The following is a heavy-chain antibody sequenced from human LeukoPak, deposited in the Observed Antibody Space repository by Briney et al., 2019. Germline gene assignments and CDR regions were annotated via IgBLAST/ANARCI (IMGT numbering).Heavy chain of an antibody. V-gene: IGHV4-59*01. CDR3: ARGADSSGYYSIFYFDY. D-gene: IGHD3-22*01. J-gene: IGHJ4*02. CDR1: GGSISSYY. CDR2: IYYSGST. Sequence: SETLSLTCTVSGGSISSYYWSWIRQPPGKGLEWIGYIYYSGSTNYNPSLKSRVTISVDTSKNQISLKLSSVTAADTAVYYCARGADSSGYYSIFYFDYWGQGTLVTVSS.